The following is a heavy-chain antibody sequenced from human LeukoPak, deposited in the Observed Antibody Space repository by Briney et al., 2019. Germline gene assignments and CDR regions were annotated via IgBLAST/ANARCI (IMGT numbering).Heavy chain of an antibody. Sequence: PGGSLRLSCAASGFTFSRYWMDWVRQAPGKGLEWVASIKSDGSDKYYVDSVKGRFTISRDNAKNSLYLQMNSLRADDTAIYYCARVSLGAAAGTSRWGQGTLVTVSS. D-gene: IGHD6-13*01. J-gene: IGHJ4*02. V-gene: IGHV3-7*02. CDR3: ARVSLGAAAGTSR. CDR1: GFTFSRYW. CDR2: IKSDGSDK.